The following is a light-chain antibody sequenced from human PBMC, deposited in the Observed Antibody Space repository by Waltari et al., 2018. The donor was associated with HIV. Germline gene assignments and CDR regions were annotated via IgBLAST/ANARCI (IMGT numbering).Light chain of an antibody. Sequence: QSALTQPRSVSGSPAQSVTISCTGTSSDVGGFNYVSWYQQHPGKAPKLIIYDVSKRPSGVPDRFSGSKSGNPASLAISGLRSDDEADYYCAAWEDSLWVFGGGTKLTV. J-gene: IGLJ3*02. V-gene: IGLV2-11*01. CDR3: AAWEDSLWV. CDR2: DVS. CDR1: SSDVGGFNY.